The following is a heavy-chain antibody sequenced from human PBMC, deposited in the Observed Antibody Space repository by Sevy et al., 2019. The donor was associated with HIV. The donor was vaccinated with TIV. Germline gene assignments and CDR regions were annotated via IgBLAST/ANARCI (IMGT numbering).Heavy chain of an antibody. CDR1: RGSISSYSYY. J-gene: IGHJ4*02. CDR2: VYYSGRT. D-gene: IGHD2-21*01. CDR3: ARHTSYISGDC. Sequence: SETLSLTCTVSRGSISSYSYYWGWIRQPPGKGLEWIGSVYYSGRTYYNPSLGSRVTISVDTSKNQFSLKLSSVTAADTAVYYCARHTSYISGDCWGQGTLVTVSS. V-gene: IGHV4-39*01.